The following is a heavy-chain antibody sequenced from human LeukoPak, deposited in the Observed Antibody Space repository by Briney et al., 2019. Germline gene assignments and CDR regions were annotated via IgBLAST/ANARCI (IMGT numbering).Heavy chain of an antibody. Sequence: SGGSLRLSCVASGFTFSSYAMNWVRQAPGKGLEWVASISSNNNIYYADSVKGRFTISRDNAKNSLSLQMNSLSGEDTAVYYCGREDCSSVRCYGASDAWGQGTLVTVSP. V-gene: IGHV3-69-1*01. CDR3: GREDCSSVRCYGASDA. CDR2: ISSNNNI. D-gene: IGHD2-2*01. CDR1: GFTFSSYA. J-gene: IGHJ5*02.